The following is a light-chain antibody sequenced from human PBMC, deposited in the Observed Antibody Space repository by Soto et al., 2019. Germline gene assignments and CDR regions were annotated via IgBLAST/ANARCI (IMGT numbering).Light chain of an antibody. CDR2: LGS. CDR3: MQGLHIPIT. Sequence: DFVMTQSPLSLAVTPGEPAAISCRSNQSLLHSNGKNYLDWFLQKPGQSPQVLSNLGSNRASGVPDRFSGSGSGTDFTLKISRVEAEDVGVYYCMQGLHIPITFGQGTRLEIK. J-gene: IGKJ5*01. CDR1: QSLLHSNGKNY. V-gene: IGKV2-28*01.